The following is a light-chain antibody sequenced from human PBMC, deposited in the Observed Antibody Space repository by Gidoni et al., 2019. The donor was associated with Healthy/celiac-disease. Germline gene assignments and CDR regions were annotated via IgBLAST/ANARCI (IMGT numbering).Light chain of an antibody. J-gene: IGKJ4*02. CDR2: AAS. V-gene: IGKV1-9*01. CDR3: QQLNSYPL. Sequence: DIQLTQSPSFLSASVGDSVTITCRASQGISSYLAWYQQKPGKAPKLLIYAASTLQSGVPSRFSGSGSGTEFTLTISSLQPEDFATYYCQQLNSYPLFGGGTKVEIK. CDR1: QGISSY.